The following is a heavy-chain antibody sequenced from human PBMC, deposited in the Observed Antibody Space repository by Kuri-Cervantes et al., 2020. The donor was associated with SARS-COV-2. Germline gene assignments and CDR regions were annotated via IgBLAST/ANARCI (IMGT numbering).Heavy chain of an antibody. CDR1: GYTFTSYY. D-gene: IGHD3-10*02. CDR2: TNPSGGST. CDR3: ASHVGERRGGFSAFDI. Sequence: ASVKVSCKASGYTFTSYYMHWVRQAPGQGLEWMGITNPSGGSTSYAQKFQGRVTMTRDTSTSTVYMELSSLRSEDTAVYYCASHVGERRGGFSAFDIWGQGTMVTVSS. V-gene: IGHV1-46*01. J-gene: IGHJ3*02.